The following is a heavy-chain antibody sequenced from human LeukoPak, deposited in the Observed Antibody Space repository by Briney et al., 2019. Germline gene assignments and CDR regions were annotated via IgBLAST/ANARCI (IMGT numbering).Heavy chain of an antibody. V-gene: IGHV4-31*03. CDR3: ARDTYYCSSTICYPVLAFDI. Sequence: SQTLSLTCTVSGGSISSGNYYWSWIRQHPGKGLEWIGYIYYSGSTYYNPSLKSRVTISVATSKNQFSMKLRSVTAADTAVYYCARDTYYCSSTICYPVLAFDIWGQGTMVTVSS. D-gene: IGHD2-2*01. CDR2: IYYSGST. J-gene: IGHJ3*02. CDR1: GGSISSGNYY.